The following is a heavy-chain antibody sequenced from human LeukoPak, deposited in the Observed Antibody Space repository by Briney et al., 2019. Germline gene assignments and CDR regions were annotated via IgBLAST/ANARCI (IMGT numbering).Heavy chain of an antibody. CDR1: GFTFISYS. J-gene: IGHJ4*02. CDR3: ARSPGYSSTRGFDY. Sequence: GGSLRLSCAASGFTFISYSMSWVRQAPGRGLEWVSAISGSGGSTYYADSVKGRFTISIDNSKNTLYLQMNSLRAEDTAVYYCARSPGYSSTRGFDYWGQGTLVTVSS. CDR2: ISGSGGST. D-gene: IGHD2-2*01. V-gene: IGHV3-23*01.